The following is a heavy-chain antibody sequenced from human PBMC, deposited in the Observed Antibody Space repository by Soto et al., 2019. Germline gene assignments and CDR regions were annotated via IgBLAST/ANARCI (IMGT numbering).Heavy chain of an antibody. V-gene: IGHV4-34*12. D-gene: IGHD1-26*01. J-gene: IGHJ6*02. CDR1: GGSFSDAF. Sequence: QVHLQQWGAGLLKPSGTLSLTCAVSGGSFSDAFWSWVRQSPGRGLEWIGEVFHTGNTNYNPSLKSRVTLSVDTAKNQFSLRLTSVTAADSAVYYCARAPRELLGEGPLFLYYYYGLDVWGQGTTVTVSS. CDR3: ARAPRELLGEGPLFLYYYYGLDV. CDR2: VFHTGNT.